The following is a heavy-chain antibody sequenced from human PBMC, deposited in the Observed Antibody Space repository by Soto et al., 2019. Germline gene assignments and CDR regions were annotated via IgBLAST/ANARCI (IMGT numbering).Heavy chain of an antibody. Sequence: EVQLVESGGGFVQPGRSLRLSCAASGFTFDDYAMHWVRQAPGKGLEWVSGSSWNSGSIGHADSVKGRITISRDNAKNSLYLQMSSLRVEDTALYYCAKDLSSGYYGPGSYIDYWGQGTLVTVSS. V-gene: IGHV3-9*01. D-gene: IGHD3-10*01. CDR1: GFTFDDYA. CDR3: AKDLSSGYYGPGSYIDY. CDR2: SSWNSGSI. J-gene: IGHJ4*02.